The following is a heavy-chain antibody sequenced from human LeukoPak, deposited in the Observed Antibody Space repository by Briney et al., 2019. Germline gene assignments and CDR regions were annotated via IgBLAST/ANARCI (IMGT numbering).Heavy chain of an antibody. J-gene: IGHJ4*02. CDR1: GDSVSSNSAA. D-gene: IGHD6-19*01. CDR2: TYYRSKWSN. Sequence: SQTLSLTCAISGDSVSSNSAAWNWISQSPSRGLEWLGRTYYRSKWSNDYAVSVKSRITINPDTSKNQFSLHLNSVTPEDTAVYYCARGQLGRWLVTPFDYWGQGTPVTVSS. V-gene: IGHV6-1*01. CDR3: ARGQLGRWLVTPFDY.